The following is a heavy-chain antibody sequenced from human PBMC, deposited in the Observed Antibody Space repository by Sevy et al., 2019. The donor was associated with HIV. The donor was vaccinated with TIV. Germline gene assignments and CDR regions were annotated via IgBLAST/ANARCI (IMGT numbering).Heavy chain of an antibody. Sequence: GGSLRLSCAASGFTFTTSGMHWVRQAPGRGLEWVAVISYDGTNQNYADSVKGRFIISRDNSKNTLSLQMNSLRTEETAVYYCAKAAIVAVTASPNCFDYWGQGVLVTVSS. V-gene: IGHV3-30*18. J-gene: IGHJ4*02. CDR1: GFTFTTSG. CDR2: ISYDGTNQ. CDR3: AKAAIVAVTASPNCFDY. D-gene: IGHD2-21*02.